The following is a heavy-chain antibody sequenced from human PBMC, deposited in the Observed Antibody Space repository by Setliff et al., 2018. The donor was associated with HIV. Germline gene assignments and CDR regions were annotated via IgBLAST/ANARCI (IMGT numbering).Heavy chain of an antibody. D-gene: IGHD1-26*01. CDR2: ISVYNGNT. CDR3: ARGRELPGSPYYFDY. Sequence: GASVKVSCKTSGFTFTNYGISWVRQAPGQGLEWMAWISVYNGNTNYAQKFQGRVTMTTDTSTSTAYMELRRLRSDDTALYYCARGRELPGSPYYFDYWGQGTRVTVSS. J-gene: IGHJ4*02. V-gene: IGHV1-18*01. CDR1: GFTFTNYG.